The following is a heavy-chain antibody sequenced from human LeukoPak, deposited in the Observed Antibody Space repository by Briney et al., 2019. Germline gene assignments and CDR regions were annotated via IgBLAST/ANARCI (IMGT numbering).Heavy chain of an antibody. Sequence: GGSLRLSCAASGFTFSSYSMNWVRQAPGKGRERVSSISRSSSYIYYADSVKGRFTISRDNAKNSLYLQMNSLRAEDTAVYYCARVWEYCSGGSCYENYYGMDVWGKGTTVTVSS. D-gene: IGHD2-15*01. CDR2: ISRSSSYI. J-gene: IGHJ6*04. V-gene: IGHV3-21*01. CDR3: ARVWEYCSGGSCYENYYGMDV. CDR1: GFTFSSYS.